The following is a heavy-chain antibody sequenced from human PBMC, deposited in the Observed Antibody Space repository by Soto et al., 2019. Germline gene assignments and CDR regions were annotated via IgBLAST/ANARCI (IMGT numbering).Heavy chain of an antibody. CDR3: AKNQGVELVPLATVDWFDP. Sequence: GGSLRLSCAASGFIFENFGMSWVRQAPGKGLEWISSISGSGFKKYYADSVKGRFAISRDNSKSTVYLELNNLSAEDTAVYHCAKNQGVELVPLATVDWFDPWGQGSVVTVS. CDR1: GFIFENFG. V-gene: IGHV3-23*01. D-gene: IGHD1-26*01. CDR2: ISGSGFKK. J-gene: IGHJ5*02.